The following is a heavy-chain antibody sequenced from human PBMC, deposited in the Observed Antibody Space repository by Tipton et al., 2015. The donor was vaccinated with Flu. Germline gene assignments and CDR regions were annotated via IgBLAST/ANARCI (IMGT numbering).Heavy chain of an antibody. V-gene: IGHV3-48*03. CDR3: LSGGDPGY. D-gene: IGHD2-21*02. CDR1: GFTLSIRE. CDR2: LSKSGSET. J-gene: IGHJ4*02. Sequence: SLRLSCAASGFTLSIREMHWVRQGPGKGLEWISSLSKSGSETHYIDSVKGRFTISRDNAKSSLYLQMNSLRVEDTALYYCLSGGDPGYSGQGTQVTVSS.